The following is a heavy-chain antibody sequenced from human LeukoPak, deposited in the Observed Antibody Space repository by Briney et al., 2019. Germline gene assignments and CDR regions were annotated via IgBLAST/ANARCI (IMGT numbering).Heavy chain of an antibody. J-gene: IGHJ4*02. V-gene: IGHV3-21*01. Sequence: GGSLRLSCAASGFTFSSYSMNWVRQAPGKGLDWVSSIGASSTYIYYTDSVKGRFTISRDNAKNSLYLQMNSLRAEDTAVYYCARASGHDHWGQGTLVTVSS. CDR1: GFTFSSYS. CDR3: ARASGHDH. D-gene: IGHD5-12*01. CDR2: IGASSTYI.